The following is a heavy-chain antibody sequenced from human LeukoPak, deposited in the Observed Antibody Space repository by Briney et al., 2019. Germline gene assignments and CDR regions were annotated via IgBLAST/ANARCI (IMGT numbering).Heavy chain of an antibody. D-gene: IGHD4-17*01. J-gene: IGHJ6*02. CDR3: ATTVTKGQNRYYYYGMDV. V-gene: IGHV4-39*07. CDR2: IYYSGST. CDR1: GGSISSSSYY. Sequence: PSETLSLTCTVSGGSISSSSYYWGWIRQPPGKGLEWIGSIYYSGSTNYNPSLKSRVTISVDTSKNQFSLKLSSVTAADTAVYYCATTVTKGQNRYYYYGMDVWGQGTTVTASS.